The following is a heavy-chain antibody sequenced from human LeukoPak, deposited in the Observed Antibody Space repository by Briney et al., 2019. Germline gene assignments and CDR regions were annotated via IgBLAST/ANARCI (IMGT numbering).Heavy chain of an antibody. D-gene: IGHD2-2*01. V-gene: IGHV3-23*01. J-gene: IGHJ4*02. CDR3: VKHSAPVLAAARFDY. Sequence: GGSLRLSCAATGFTFSSYAMSWVRQAPGKGLEWVSVISGSGTNTYYADSVKGRFTISRDNSKNTLYLQMNSLRAEDTALYYCVKHSAPVLAAARFDYWGQGNLVTVSS. CDR2: ISGSGTNT. CDR1: GFTFSSYA.